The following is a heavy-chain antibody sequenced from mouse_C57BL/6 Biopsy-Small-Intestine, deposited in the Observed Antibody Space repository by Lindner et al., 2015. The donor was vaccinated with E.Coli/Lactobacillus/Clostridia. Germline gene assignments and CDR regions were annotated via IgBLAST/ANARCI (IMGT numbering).Heavy chain of an antibody. CDR2: INPYNDGT. V-gene: IGHV1-14*01. CDR1: GYTFTSYV. J-gene: IGHJ4*01. CDR3: AREFYDGHSPYYYAMDY. Sequence: QLQESGPELVKPGASVRMSCKASGYTFTSYVIHWMKQKPGQGLEWIGYINPYNDGTKYNEKFKGKATLTSDKSSTTAYMELSSLTSEDSAVYYCAREFYDGHSPYYYAMDYWGQGTAVTVSS. D-gene: IGHD2-3*01.